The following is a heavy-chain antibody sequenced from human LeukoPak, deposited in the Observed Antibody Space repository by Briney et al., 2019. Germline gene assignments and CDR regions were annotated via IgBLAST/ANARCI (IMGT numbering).Heavy chain of an antibody. Sequence: GGSLMISCQGSGYSFTSYWISWVRQMPGKGLEWRGRIDPSDSYTNYSPSFQGHVTISADKSISTAYPQWSRLKASDTAMYYCARLLGYEVGGPSDYWGQGTLVTVSS. J-gene: IGHJ4*02. CDR2: IDPSDSYT. CDR1: GYSFTSYW. V-gene: IGHV5-10-1*01. CDR3: ARLLGYEVGGPSDY. D-gene: IGHD5-12*01.